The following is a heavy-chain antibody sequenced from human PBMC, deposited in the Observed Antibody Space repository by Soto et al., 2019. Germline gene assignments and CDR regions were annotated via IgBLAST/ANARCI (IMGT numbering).Heavy chain of an antibody. CDR2: ISAHNGNT. CDR3: ARGRYGDY. V-gene: IGHV1-18*01. CDR1: GYGFTTYG. Sequence: QIHLVQSGAGVKKPGASVKVSCKGSGYGFTTYGITWVGQAPGQGLEWMAWISAHNGNTNYAQKLQGRVTVTRDTSTSTAYMELRSLRSDDTAVYYCARGRYGDYWGQGALVTVSS. D-gene: IGHD1-1*01. J-gene: IGHJ4*02.